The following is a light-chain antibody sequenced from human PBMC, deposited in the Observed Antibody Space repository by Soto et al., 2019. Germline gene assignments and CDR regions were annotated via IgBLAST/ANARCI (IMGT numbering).Light chain of an antibody. CDR3: KSYAGSNTYV. Sequence: QSVLTQPASVSGSPGQSITISCTGTSSDVGNGYDSVSWYQQHPGKAPKLMIYEVVQRPSGVPDRFSGSKSGNTASLTVSGLQAADEADYFCKSYAGSNTYVFGSGTKLTVL. V-gene: IGLV2-8*01. CDR2: EVV. J-gene: IGLJ1*01. CDR1: SSDVGNGYDS.